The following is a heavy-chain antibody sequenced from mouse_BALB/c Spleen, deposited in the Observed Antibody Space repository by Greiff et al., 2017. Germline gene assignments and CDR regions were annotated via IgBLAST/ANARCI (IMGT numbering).Heavy chain of an antibody. V-gene: IGHV5-6-5*01. Sequence: EVQRVESGGGLVKPGGSLKLSCAASGFTFSSYAMSWVRQTPEKRLEWVASISSGGSTYYPDSVKGRFTISRDNARNILYLQMSSLRSEDTAMYYCAREKMGGNAMDYWGQGTSVTVSS. J-gene: IGHJ4*01. CDR1: GFTFSSYA. CDR3: AREKMGGNAMDY. D-gene: IGHD2-3*01. CDR2: ISSGGST.